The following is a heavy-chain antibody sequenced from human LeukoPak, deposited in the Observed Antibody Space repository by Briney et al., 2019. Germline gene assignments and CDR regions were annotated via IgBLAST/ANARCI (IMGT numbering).Heavy chain of an antibody. J-gene: IGHJ6*02. CDR3: AKERVNGDYVYYYYGMDV. V-gene: IGHV3-30*18. CDR2: TSSVGSNK. D-gene: IGHD4-17*01. CDR1: GFIFSRYG. Sequence: AGSLSLSCAASGFIFSRYGMHWVRQAPGKGLEWVAFTSSVGSNKHYADAVKGRFTMSRDNSKNTLYLQMNSLRAEDTGVFYCAKERVNGDYVYYYYGMDVWGQGTTVTVS.